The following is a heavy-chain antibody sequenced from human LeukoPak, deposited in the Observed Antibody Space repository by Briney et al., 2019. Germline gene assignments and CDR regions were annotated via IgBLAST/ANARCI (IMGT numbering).Heavy chain of an antibody. CDR2: IYYSGST. J-gene: IGHJ4*02. Sequence: PSETLSLTCTVSGGSVSRYYWSWIRQPPGKGLEWIGYIYYSGSTNYNPSLKSRVTISVDTSKNQFSLKLSSVTAADTAVYYCAREGYCTNGVCHAGYYFDYWGQGTLVTVSS. CDR1: GGSVSRYY. V-gene: IGHV4-59*02. D-gene: IGHD2-8*01. CDR3: AREGYCTNGVCHAGYYFDY.